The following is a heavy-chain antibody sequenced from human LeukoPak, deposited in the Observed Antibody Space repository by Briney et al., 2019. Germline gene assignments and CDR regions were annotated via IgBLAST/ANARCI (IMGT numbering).Heavy chain of an antibody. CDR2: IGVSGDT. J-gene: IGHJ3*02. D-gene: IGHD6-13*01. CDR3: AKDSRWPNDASDI. V-gene: IGHV3-23*01. Sequence: PGGSLRLSCAASGFTFSSYAMSWVRQAPGKGLEWVSAIGVSGDTYYAGSVKGRFTISRDNSKNTVYLQMNSLRADDTAVYYCAKDSRWPNDASDIWGQGTLVTVSS. CDR1: GFTFSSYA.